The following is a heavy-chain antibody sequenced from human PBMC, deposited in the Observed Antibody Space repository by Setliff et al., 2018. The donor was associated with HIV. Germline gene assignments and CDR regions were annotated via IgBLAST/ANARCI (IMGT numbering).Heavy chain of an antibody. CDR3: ARRRIDAYYFDY. J-gene: IGHJ4*02. Sequence: PSETLSLTCTVSGGSISSSSYYRGWIRQPPGKGLEWIGSIYYSGSTYYNPSLKSRVTISVDTSKNQFSLKLSSVTAADTAVYYCARRRIDAYYFDYWGQGTLVTVSS. CDR2: IYYSGST. CDR1: GGSISSSSYY. V-gene: IGHV4-39*01.